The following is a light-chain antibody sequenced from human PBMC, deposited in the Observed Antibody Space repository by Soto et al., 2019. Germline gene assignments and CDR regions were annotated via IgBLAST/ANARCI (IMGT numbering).Light chain of an antibody. CDR3: SSYAVSNNV. Sequence: QSVLTQPPSASGSPGQSVTISCTGTSSDVGGYNYVSWYQQHPGKAPKLMIYEVSKRPSGVPDRFSGSKSGNTASLTVSGLQAEDEADYYSSSYAVSNNVFGTGTKVTVL. J-gene: IGLJ1*01. V-gene: IGLV2-8*01. CDR1: SSDVGGYNY. CDR2: EVS.